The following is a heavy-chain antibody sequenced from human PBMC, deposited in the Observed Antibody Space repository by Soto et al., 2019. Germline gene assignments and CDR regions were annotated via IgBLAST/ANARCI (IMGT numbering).Heavy chain of an antibody. CDR3: ARVAVATIGGDY. CDR1: GGTFSSYA. V-gene: IGHV1-69*13. D-gene: IGHD5-12*01. Sequence: SVKVSCKSSGGTFSSYAISCVRQAPGQGLEWMGGIIPIFGTANYAQKFQGRVTIAADESTSTAYMELSSLRSEDTAVYYCARVAVATIGGDYWGQGTLVTVSS. CDR2: IIPIFGTA. J-gene: IGHJ4*02.